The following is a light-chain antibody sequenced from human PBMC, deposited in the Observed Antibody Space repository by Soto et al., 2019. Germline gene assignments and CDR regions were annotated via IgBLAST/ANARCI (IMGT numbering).Light chain of an antibody. CDR2: AAS. CDR3: QQYNSYSLT. CDR1: QSISSY. V-gene: IGKV1-39*01. Sequence: IQMTQYTSSLSASVGDRVTITCRASQSISSYLNWYQQKPGKAPKLLIYAASSLQSGVPSRFSGSGSGTEFTLTISSLQPGDFATYYCQQYNSYSLTFGQGTKVDIK. J-gene: IGKJ1*01.